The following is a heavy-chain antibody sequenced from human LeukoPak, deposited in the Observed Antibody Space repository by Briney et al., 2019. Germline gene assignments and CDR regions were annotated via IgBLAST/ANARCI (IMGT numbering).Heavy chain of an antibody. CDR2: INSSGST. CDR3: ARAGDGYTSDY. V-gene: IGHV4-4*07. D-gene: IGHD5-24*01. Sequence: SETLSLTCTVSDGSISSYYWTWIRQPAGKGLEWIGRINSSGSTNYNPFLKSRVTLSVDTSKNQFSLKLSSVTAADTAVYYCARAGDGYTSDYWGQGTLVTVSS. J-gene: IGHJ4*02. CDR1: DGSISSYY.